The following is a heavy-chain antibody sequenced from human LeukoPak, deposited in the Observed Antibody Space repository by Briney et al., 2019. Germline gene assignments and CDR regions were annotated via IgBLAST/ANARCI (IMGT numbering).Heavy chain of an antibody. J-gene: IGHJ5*02. CDR2: ISWNSGSI. Sequence: GRSLRLSCAASGFTFDDYAMHWVRQAPGKGLEWVSGISWNSGSIGYADSVKGRFTIPRDNAKNSLYLQMNSLRAEDTALYYCAKDFESDSSSWYGWFDPWGQGTLVTASS. CDR1: GFTFDDYA. CDR3: AKDFESDSSSWYGWFDP. D-gene: IGHD6-13*01. V-gene: IGHV3-9*01.